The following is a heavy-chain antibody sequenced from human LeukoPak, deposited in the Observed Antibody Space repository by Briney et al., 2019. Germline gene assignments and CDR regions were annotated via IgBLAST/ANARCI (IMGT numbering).Heavy chain of an antibody. CDR2: ISWDGGST. D-gene: IGHD5/OR15-5a*01. V-gene: IGHV3-43D*03. Sequence: GGSLRLSCAASGFTFDDYAMHWVRQAPGKGLEWVSLISWDGGSTYYADSVKGRFTISRDNSKNSLYLQMNSLRAEDTAVYYCAREGALVSTYYRINTDDAFDIWGQGTMVTVSS. CDR3: AREGALVSTYYRINTDDAFDI. J-gene: IGHJ3*02. CDR1: GFTFDDYA.